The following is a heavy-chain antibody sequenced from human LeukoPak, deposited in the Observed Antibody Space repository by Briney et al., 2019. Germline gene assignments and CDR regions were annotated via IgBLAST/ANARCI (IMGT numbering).Heavy chain of an antibody. J-gene: IGHJ3*02. V-gene: IGHV4-59*01. D-gene: IGHD6-13*01. Sequence: PSETLSLTFTVSGGSISSYYWSWIRQPPGKGLEWIGYIYYSGSTNYNPSLKSRVTISVDTSKNQFSLKLSSVTAADTAVYYCARGHSSSWVGDAFDIWGQGTMVTVSS. CDR1: GGSISSYY. CDR2: IYYSGST. CDR3: ARGHSSSWVGDAFDI.